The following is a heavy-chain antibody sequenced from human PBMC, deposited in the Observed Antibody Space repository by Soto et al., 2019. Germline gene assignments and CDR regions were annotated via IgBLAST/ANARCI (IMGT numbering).Heavy chain of an antibody. Sequence: XVFLNLFCAACSFTFSSSAMSWVRQAPGKGLEWVSSITAGGGTYYADSVKGRFTISRDNSKNTLYVQMNSLRAEDTAVYFCGKGQSYDGEAAGRWYFDLWGRGTLVTVSS. V-gene: IGHV3-23*01. D-gene: IGHD6-13*01. CDR3: GKGQSYDGEAAGRWYFDL. J-gene: IGHJ2*01. CDR2: ITAGGGT. CDR1: SFTFSSSA.